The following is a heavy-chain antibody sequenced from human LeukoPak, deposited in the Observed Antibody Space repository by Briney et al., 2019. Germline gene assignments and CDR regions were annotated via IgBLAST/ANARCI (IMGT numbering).Heavy chain of an antibody. CDR3: AKDRDTAMEIDY. D-gene: IGHD5-18*01. CDR1: GFTFDDYG. J-gene: IGHJ4*02. Sequence: GGSLRLSCAASGFTFDDYGMSWVRQAPGKGLEWVAVIWYDGSNKYYVDSVKGRFTISRDNSKNTLYLQMNSLRAEDTAMYYCAKDRDTAMEIDYWGQGTLVTVSS. V-gene: IGHV3-33*06. CDR2: IWYDGSNK.